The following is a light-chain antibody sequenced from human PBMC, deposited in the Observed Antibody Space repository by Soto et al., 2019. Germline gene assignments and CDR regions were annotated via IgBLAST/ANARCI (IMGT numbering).Light chain of an antibody. CDR2: EVT. CDR3: SSYTISNTLPFV. CDR1: RRDVGGYNY. J-gene: IGLJ1*01. V-gene: IGLV2-14*01. Sequence: QSALTQPASVSGSPGQSITISCTGTRRDVGGYNYVSWYQQYPGKSPKLLIYEVTHRPSGVSNRFSGSKSGNTASLTISGLQADDEADYYCSSYTISNTLPFVFGTGTQLTVL.